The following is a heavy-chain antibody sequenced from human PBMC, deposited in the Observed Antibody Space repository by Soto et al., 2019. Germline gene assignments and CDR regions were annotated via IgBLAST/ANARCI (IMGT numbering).Heavy chain of an antibody. V-gene: IGHV1-18*01. CDR1: GYTFTSYG. Sequence: VQLVQSGAEVKKPGASVKFSCKASGYTFTSYGISWVRQAPGKGLEWMGWISAYNGNTKNAQKLKGRGTMTTDKTTSTAYMELRSLRSDDTAVYSCARDSPPVDYWGQGTLVTVSS. J-gene: IGHJ4*02. CDR3: ARDSPPVDY. CDR2: ISAYNGNT.